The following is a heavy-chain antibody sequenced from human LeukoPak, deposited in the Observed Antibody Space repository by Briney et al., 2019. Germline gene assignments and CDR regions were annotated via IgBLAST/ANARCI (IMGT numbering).Heavy chain of an antibody. D-gene: IGHD4/OR15-4a*01. CDR1: GGSISSGSYY. CDR2: IYTSGST. J-gene: IGHJ4*02. CDR3: AREGARYFDY. V-gene: IGHV4-61*02. Sequence: PSETLSLTCTVSGGSISSGSYYWSWIRQPAGKGLEWIGRIYTSGSTNYNPSLKSRVTISVDTSKNQFSLKLSSVTAADTAVYYCAREGARYFDYWGQGTLVTVSS.